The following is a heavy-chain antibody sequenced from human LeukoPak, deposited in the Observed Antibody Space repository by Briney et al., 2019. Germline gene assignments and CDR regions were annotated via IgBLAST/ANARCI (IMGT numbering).Heavy chain of an antibody. CDR2: SYPVESGT. CDR3: ARHGGNYDY. D-gene: IGHD1-26*01. CDR1: GYRFCSFC. J-gene: IGHJ4*02. V-gene: IGHV5-51*01. Sequence: GESLKMSCKGSGYRFCSFCVGWVSTMPGKGLEWRGPSYPVESGTRFSRSFQGQVSISVDRCITTAYLRWSSLQALASAIMYRARHGGNYDYWGQGTLVTVSS.